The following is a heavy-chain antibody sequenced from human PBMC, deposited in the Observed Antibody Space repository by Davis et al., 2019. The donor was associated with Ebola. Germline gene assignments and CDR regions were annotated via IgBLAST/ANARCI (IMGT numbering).Heavy chain of an antibody. D-gene: IGHD3-22*01. V-gene: IGHV3-23*01. CDR3: ANEYYYESSGVDY. CDR2: ITGSGGSV. CDR1: GFTFNTYA. J-gene: IGHJ4*02. Sequence: GESLKISCAASGFTFNTYAMTWVRQAPGKGLEWVSTITGSGGSVYYADSVKGRFTISRDNSKNTLYLQMHSLRAEDTAIYYCANEYYYESSGVDYWGQGTLVTVSS.